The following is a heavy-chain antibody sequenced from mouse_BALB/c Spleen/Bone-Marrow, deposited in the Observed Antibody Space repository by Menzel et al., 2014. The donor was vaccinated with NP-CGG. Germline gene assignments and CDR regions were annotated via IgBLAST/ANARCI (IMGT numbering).Heavy chain of an antibody. CDR1: GFSLTSYG. CDR2: IWSGGST. V-gene: IGHV2-2*02. D-gene: IGHD1-1*01. CDR3: ARYGRILDY. Sequence: QVQLKDSGPGLVQPSQSLSITCTVSGFSLTSYGVHWVRQSPGKGLEWLGVIWSGGSTDYNPAFISRLSISKDNSKSQVFFKMKSLQANDTAIYYCARYGRILDYWGQGTTLTVSS. J-gene: IGHJ2*01.